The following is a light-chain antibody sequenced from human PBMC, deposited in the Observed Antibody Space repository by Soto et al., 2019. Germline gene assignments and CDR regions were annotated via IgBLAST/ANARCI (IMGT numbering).Light chain of an antibody. CDR2: EVS. CDR3: SSYTSSSTPWV. V-gene: IGLV2-14*01. CDR1: SSDVGGYNY. J-gene: IGLJ3*02. Sequence: QSALTQPASVSGSPGQSINISCTGTSSDVGGYNYVSWYQQHPGKAPKFLIYEVSNRPSGVSNRFSGSKSGNMASLTISGLQAEDEAAYYCSSYTSSSTPWVFGGGTKLTVL.